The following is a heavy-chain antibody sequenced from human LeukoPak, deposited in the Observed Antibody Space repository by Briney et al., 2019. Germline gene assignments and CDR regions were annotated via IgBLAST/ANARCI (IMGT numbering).Heavy chain of an antibody. CDR2: IYYSGST. J-gene: IGHJ6*03. Sequence: SETLSLTCTVSGGSISSYYWSWIRQPPGKGLEWIGYIYYSGSTNYNPSLKSRVTISVDTSKNQFSLKLSSVTAADTAVYYCARESGYSYGYKAYYYYMDVWGKGTTVTVSS. D-gene: IGHD5-18*01. CDR3: ARESGYSYGYKAYYYYMDV. V-gene: IGHV4-59*01. CDR1: GGSISSYY.